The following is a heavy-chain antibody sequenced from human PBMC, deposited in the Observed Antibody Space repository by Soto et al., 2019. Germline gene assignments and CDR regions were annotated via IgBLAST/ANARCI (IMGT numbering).Heavy chain of an antibody. V-gene: IGHV3-23*01. J-gene: IGHJ2*01. CDR3: AKDGTVTTGPWYFDL. CDR1: GFTFSSYA. CDR2: ISGSGGST. D-gene: IGHD4-17*01. Sequence: GGSLRLSCAASGFTFSSYAMSWVRQAPGKGLEWVSGISGSGGSTYYADSVKGRFTISRDNSKNTLYLQMNSLRAEDTAVYYCAKDGTVTTGPWYFDLWGRGTLVTVSS.